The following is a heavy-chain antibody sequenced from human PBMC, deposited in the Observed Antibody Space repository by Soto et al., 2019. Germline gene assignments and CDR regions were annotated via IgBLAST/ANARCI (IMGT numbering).Heavy chain of an antibody. J-gene: IGHJ5*02. Sequence: GGSLRLSCAASGFTFSSYAMHWVRQAPGKGLEWVAVISYDGSNKYYADSVKGRFTISRDNSKNTLYLQMNSRRAEDTAVYYCARDLRGYHNWFDPWGQGTLVTVSS. CDR3: ARDLRGYHNWFDP. CDR2: ISYDGSNK. V-gene: IGHV3-30-3*01. CDR1: GFTFSSYA. D-gene: IGHD3-22*01.